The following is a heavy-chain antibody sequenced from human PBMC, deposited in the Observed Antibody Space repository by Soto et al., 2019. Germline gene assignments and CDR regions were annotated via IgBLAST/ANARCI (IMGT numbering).Heavy chain of an antibody. CDR3: ARQYSSGWYQPNWFDP. D-gene: IGHD6-19*01. Sequence: GESLKISCKGSGYSFTSYWIGWVRQMPGKGLEWMGIIYPGDSDTRYSPSFQGQVTISADKSISTAYLQWSSLKASDTAMYYCARQYSSGWYQPNWFDPWGQGTLVTVSS. CDR2: IYPGDSDT. V-gene: IGHV5-51*01. J-gene: IGHJ5*02. CDR1: GYSFTSYW.